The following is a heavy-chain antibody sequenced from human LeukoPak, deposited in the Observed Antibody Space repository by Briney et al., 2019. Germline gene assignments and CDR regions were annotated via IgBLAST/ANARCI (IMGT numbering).Heavy chain of an antibody. CDR3: ARAGDYGSGSYYAY. J-gene: IGHJ4*02. V-gene: IGHV4-59*01. D-gene: IGHD3-10*01. CDR1: GGSISNYY. Sequence: PSETLSLTCTVSGGSISNYYWSWIRQPPGRGLEWIGYIYYSGSTNYNPSLKSRVTISVDTSKNQFSLKLSSVTAADTAVYYCARAGDYGSGSYYAYWGQGTLVTVSS. CDR2: IYYSGST.